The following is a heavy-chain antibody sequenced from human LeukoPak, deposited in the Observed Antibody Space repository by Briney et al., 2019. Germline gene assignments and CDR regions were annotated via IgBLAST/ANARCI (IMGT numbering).Heavy chain of an antibody. V-gene: IGHV4-39*01. CDR3: ARLRYDILTGCFDY. D-gene: IGHD3-9*01. J-gene: IGHJ4*03. CDR1: GGSFSSYY. Sequence: PSETLSLTCAVYGGSFSSYYWGWIRQPPGKGLEWIGSVSNSGSKHYNPSLKSRVTTFEDTSKNQFSLKLSSVTAADTAVYYCARLRYDILTGCFDYWGQGTLVTVSS. CDR2: VSNSGSK.